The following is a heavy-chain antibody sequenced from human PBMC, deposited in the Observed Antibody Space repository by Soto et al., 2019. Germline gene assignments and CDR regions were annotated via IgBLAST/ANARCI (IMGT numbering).Heavy chain of an antibody. CDR3: ARRIAHKGASSIRPDTPWFDP. J-gene: IGHJ5*02. CDR2: IYYLGRT. D-gene: IGHD2-15*01. Sequence: PSETLSLTCTLSGGSLSTHYWNWIRQPPGKGLEWIGYIYYLGRTNYNSSLRSRVTMSIDTSKNQFSLRLSSVTAADTAMYYCARRIAHKGASSIRPDTPWFDPWGQGTLVTVSS. V-gene: IGHV4-59*11. CDR1: GGSLSTHY.